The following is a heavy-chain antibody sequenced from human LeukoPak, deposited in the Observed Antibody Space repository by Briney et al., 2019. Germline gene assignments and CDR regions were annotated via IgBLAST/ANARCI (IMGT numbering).Heavy chain of an antibody. D-gene: IGHD2-2*01. CDR1: GYTFTGYY. CDR3: ARECSSTSCPRLGGDY. J-gene: IGHJ4*02. V-gene: IGHV1-2*02. Sequence: ASVKVSCKASGYTFTGYYMHWVRLAPGQGLEWMGWINPNSGGTNYAQKFQGRVTMTRDTSISTAYMELSRLRSDDTAVYYCARECSSTSCPRLGGDYWGQGTLVTVSS. CDR2: INPNSGGT.